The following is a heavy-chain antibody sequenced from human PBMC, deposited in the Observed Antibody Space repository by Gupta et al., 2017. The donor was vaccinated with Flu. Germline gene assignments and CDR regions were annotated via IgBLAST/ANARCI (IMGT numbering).Heavy chain of an antibody. CDR2: MSNDGRKK. D-gene: IGHD1-1*01. CDR1: GFIFSSYV. V-gene: IGHV3-30*03. CDR3: ARDSGWKYFDY. Sequence: QVQLVESGGGVVQPGRSLRLSCTASGFIFSSYVMHWVRLALGKGLEGLTVMSNDGRKKYYADAVRGRFTISRDNSKNTLFLQMNSLSAEDTAVYYCARDSGWKYFDYWGQGTRVTVSS. J-gene: IGHJ4*02.